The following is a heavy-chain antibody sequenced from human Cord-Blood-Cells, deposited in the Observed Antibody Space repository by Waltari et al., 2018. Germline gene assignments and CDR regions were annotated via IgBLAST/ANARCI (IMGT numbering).Heavy chain of an antibody. CDR3: ARAGDPTVTTDWNWFDP. CDR2: IYTGGGT. Sequence: QVQLQESGPGLVKPSETLSLTCTVSGGSISSYYWSWIRQPAGKGLEWIGRIYTGGGTNCNPPLKSRVTMSVDTSKNQFSLKLSSVTAADTAVYYCARAGDPTVTTDWNWFDPWGQGTLVTVSS. J-gene: IGHJ5*02. V-gene: IGHV4-4*07. CDR1: GGSISSYY. D-gene: IGHD4-17*01.